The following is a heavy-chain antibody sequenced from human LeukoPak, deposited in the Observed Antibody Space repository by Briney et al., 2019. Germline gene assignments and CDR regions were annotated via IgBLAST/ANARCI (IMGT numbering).Heavy chain of an antibody. D-gene: IGHD3-3*01. CDR2: IYYSGST. J-gene: IGHJ3*02. CDR1: GGSISSYY. CDR3: TGGVAAGDAFDI. V-gene: IGHV4-59*08. Sequence: PSETLSLTCTVSGGSISSYYWSWIRQPPGKGLEWIGYIYYSGSTNYNPSLKSRVTISVDTSKNQFSLKLSSVTAADTAVYYCTGGVAAGDAFDIWGQGTMVTVSS.